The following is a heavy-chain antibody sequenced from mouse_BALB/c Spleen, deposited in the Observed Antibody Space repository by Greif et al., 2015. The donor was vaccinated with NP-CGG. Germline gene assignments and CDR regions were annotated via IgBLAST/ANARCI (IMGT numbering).Heavy chain of an antibody. CDR2: INPSTGYT. Sequence: QVQLQQSGAELAKPGASVKMSCKASGYTFTSYWMHWVKQRPGQGLEWIGYINPSTGYTEYNQKFKDKATLTADKSSSTAYMQLSSLTSEDSAVYYCASITTVVATDYWGQGTTLTVSS. D-gene: IGHD1-1*01. V-gene: IGHV1-7*01. J-gene: IGHJ2*01. CDR1: GYTFTSYW. CDR3: ASITTVVATDY.